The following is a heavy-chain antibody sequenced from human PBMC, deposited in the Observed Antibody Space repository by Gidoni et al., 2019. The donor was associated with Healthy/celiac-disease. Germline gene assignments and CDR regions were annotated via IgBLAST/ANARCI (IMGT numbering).Heavy chain of an antibody. D-gene: IGHD2-15*01. V-gene: IGHV3-21*01. J-gene: IGHJ5*02. CDR3: ARDSEYCSGGSCYAWFDP. CDR2: ISSSSSYI. CDR1: GFTFSSYS. Sequence: EVQLVESGGGLVKPGGSLRLSCAASGFTFSSYSMNWVRQAPGKGLEWVSSISSSSSYIYYADSVKGRFTISRDNAKNSLYLQMNSLRAEDTAVYYCARDSEYCSGGSCYAWFDPWGQGTLVTVSS.